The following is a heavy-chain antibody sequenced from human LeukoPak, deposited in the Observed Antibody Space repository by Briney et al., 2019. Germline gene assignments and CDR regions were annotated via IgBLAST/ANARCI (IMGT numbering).Heavy chain of an antibody. V-gene: IGHV3-7*01. CDR1: GFAFPTYW. CDR2: IDKDGTET. Sequence: GGSLRLSCAASGFAFPTYWMVWVRQAPGKGLEWVASIDKDGTETAYGDSVKGRFTISRDNVRYSLYLQMNSLRVEDTAVYYCTRDPVWLQLEYWGQGALVTVSS. CDR3: TRDPVWLQLEY. D-gene: IGHD5-24*01. J-gene: IGHJ4*02.